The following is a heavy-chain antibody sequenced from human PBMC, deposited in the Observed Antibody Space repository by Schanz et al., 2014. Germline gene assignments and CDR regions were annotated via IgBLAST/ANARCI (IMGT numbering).Heavy chain of an antibody. CDR2: INPNSGGT. CDR1: GYTFTGYY. CDR3: ARAGQDFEYSSLSPIWYFDL. V-gene: IGHV1-2*02. Sequence: QVQLVQSGGEVKTPGASVKVSCKASGYTFTGYYMHWVRQAPGQGLEWMGWINPNSGGTNYAQKFQGRVTMTRDTSISTAYMELSRLRSDDTAVYYCARAGQDFEYSSLSPIWYFDLWGRGTLVTVSS. J-gene: IGHJ2*01. D-gene: IGHD6-6*01.